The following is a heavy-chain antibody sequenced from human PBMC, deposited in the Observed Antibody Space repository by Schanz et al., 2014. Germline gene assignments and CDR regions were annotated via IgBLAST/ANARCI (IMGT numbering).Heavy chain of an antibody. CDR3: ARGFDFWDR. D-gene: IGHD3-3*01. V-gene: IGHV1-46*01. Sequence: QVHLVQSGAEVKKPGASMKVSCKASGYTFTTYYMLWVRQAPGQGLEWMGIINPSGGSTRYGQKFQGRITVTTDTSTSTVYLELSSLRSDDTAVYYCARGFDFWDRWGQGTLXIVSS. CDR1: GYTFTTYY. J-gene: IGHJ4*02. CDR2: INPSGGST.